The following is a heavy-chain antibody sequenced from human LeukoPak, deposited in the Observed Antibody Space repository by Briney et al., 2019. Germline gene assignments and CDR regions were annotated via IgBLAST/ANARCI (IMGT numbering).Heavy chain of an antibody. D-gene: IGHD6-19*01. V-gene: IGHV4-39*06. CDR3: ARVYSSTHNWFDT. CDR2: IYYSGTT. J-gene: IGHJ5*02. CDR1: GDSISTTSYF. Sequence: SETLSLTCTVSGDSISTTSYFWAWIRQPPGEGLEWIGSIYYSGTTYFNSSLKSRVTISVERSKNHFPLKLSSLTVADTARYYCARVYSSTHNWFDTWGQGIQVTVSS.